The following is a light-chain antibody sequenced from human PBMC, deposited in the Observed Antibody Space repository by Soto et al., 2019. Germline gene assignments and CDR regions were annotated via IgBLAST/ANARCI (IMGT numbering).Light chain of an antibody. CDR3: CSFAGTGTQYV. Sequence: QSALTQPAAVSGSLGQSITISCTGTSSNIGSYNLVSWYQHQPGKAPKIIIFEGSKRPSGVSNRFSGSRSGNTASLTISGLQAEDEADYYCCSFAGTGTQYVFGSGTKVTV. CDR1: SSNIGSYNL. J-gene: IGLJ1*01. CDR2: EGS. V-gene: IGLV2-23*01.